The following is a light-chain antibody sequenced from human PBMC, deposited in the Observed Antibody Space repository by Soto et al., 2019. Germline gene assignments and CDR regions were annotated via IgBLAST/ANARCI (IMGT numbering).Light chain of an antibody. Sequence: EIVMTQSPATLSVSPGERATLSCRASQSVSSSLAWYQQKPGQAPRLLIYAASTRATGIPARFSGSGSGTEFTLTISSLQSEDFAVYYCKQYNDWPLTFGGGTKVEIK. CDR2: AAS. CDR1: QSVSSS. V-gene: IGKV3-15*01. J-gene: IGKJ4*01. CDR3: KQYNDWPLT.